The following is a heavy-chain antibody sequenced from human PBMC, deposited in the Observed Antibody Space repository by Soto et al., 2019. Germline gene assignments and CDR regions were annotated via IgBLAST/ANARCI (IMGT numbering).Heavy chain of an antibody. D-gene: IGHD6-19*01. J-gene: IGHJ4*02. CDR1: GGTFSRYT. V-gene: IGHV1-46*01. CDR2: INPSGGST. CDR3: ARRDRVAGTVDY. Sequence: ASVKVSCKASGGTFSRYTISWVRQAPGQGLERMGIINPSGGSTSYAQKFQGRVTMTRDTSTSTVYMELSSLRSEDTAVYYCARRDRVAGTVDYWGQGTLVTVSS.